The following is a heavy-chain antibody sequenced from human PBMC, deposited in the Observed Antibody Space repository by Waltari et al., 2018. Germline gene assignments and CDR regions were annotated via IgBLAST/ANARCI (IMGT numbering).Heavy chain of an antibody. V-gene: IGHV5-10-1*01. CDR3: VRHRTTYPLEIDY. Sequence: EVQLVQSGAEVKKPEESLRISCEGSGYSFTSPWISWVRQMPGKGLEWVGRIDPSDSFRNSGPAFEGHVTISVDQSLRTAYLQWDSLKASDTAIYYCVRHRTTYPLEIDYWGQGTLVTVSS. CDR1: GYSFTSPW. D-gene: IGHD2-2*01. J-gene: IGHJ4*02. CDR2: IDPSDSFR.